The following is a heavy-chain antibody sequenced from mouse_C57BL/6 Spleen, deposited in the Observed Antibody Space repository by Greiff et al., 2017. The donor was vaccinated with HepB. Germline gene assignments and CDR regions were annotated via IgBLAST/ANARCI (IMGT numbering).Heavy chain of an antibody. CDR3: ARQGPTYYDYDEDAMDY. CDR1: GFTFSSYG. Sequence: EVNVVESGGDLVKPGGSLKLSCAASGFTFSSYGMSWVRQTPDKRLEWVATISSGGSYTYYPDSVKGRFTISRDNAKNTLYLQMSSLKSEDTAMYYCARQGPTYYDYDEDAMDYWGQGTSVTVSS. D-gene: IGHD2-4*01. J-gene: IGHJ4*01. V-gene: IGHV5-6*01. CDR2: ISSGGSYT.